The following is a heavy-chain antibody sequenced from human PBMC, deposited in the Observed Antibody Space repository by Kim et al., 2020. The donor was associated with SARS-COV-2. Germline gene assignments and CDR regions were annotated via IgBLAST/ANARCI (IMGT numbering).Heavy chain of an antibody. CDR3: AREGYCSSTSCYFDY. V-gene: IGHV3-7*05. J-gene: IGHJ4*02. CDR2: IKQDGSEK. CDR1: GFTFSSYW. Sequence: GGSLRLSCAASGFTFSSYWMSWVRQAPGKGLEWVANIKQDGSEKYYVDSVKGRFTISRDNAKNSLYLQMNSLRAEDTAVYYCAREGYCSSTSCYFDYWGQGTLVTVSS. D-gene: IGHD2-2*01.